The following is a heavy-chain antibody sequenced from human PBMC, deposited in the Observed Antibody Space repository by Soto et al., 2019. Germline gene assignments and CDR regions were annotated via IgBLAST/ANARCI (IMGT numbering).Heavy chain of an antibody. D-gene: IGHD2-21*01. Sequence: QVQLVESGGGLVKPGESLRLSCAASGFTFSDYYMSWIRQAPGKGLEWVSYITTSSNIYSADSVKGRFTISRDNAKNSLDLQMNSLRAEDTAVYYCARSQGDRVVDYLGQGTLVTVSS. CDR3: ARSQGDRVVDY. J-gene: IGHJ4*02. V-gene: IGHV3-11*01. CDR2: ITTSSNI. CDR1: GFTFSDYY.